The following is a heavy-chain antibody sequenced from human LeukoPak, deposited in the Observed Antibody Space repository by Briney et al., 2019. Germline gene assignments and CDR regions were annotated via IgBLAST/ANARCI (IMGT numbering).Heavy chain of an antibody. D-gene: IGHD3-16*01. Sequence: GGSLRLSCAASGFSFNNAWMNWVRQVPGKGLEWVGRIKNKADGGGAEYAAPVKDRFTISRDDSKNTLYLQMSSLKTEDTAMYYCTSENWGSNHWGQGTLVIVSS. CDR1: GFSFNNAW. V-gene: IGHV3-15*07. CDR3: TSENWGSNH. J-gene: IGHJ5*02. CDR2: IKNKADGGGA.